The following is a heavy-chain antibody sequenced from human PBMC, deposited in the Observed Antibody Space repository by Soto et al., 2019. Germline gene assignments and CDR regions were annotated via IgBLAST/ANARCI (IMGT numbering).Heavy chain of an antibody. D-gene: IGHD3-3*01. V-gene: IGHV3-23*01. J-gene: IGHJ4*02. CDR3: AKDLIATFGVPVLDY. CDR1: GFTFSSYA. Sequence: GGSLRLSCAASGFTFSSYAMSWVRQAPGKGLEWVSAITGRGGNTYYADSVKGRFTISRDNSENTLYLQMNSLRAEDTAVYFCAKDLIATFGVPVLDYWGQGPLVTGSS. CDR2: ITGRGGNT.